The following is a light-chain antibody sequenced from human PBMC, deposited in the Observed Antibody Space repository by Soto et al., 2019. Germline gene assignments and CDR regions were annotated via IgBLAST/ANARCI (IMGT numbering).Light chain of an antibody. J-gene: IGKJ1*01. CDR1: QSINSW. CDR3: QQYNSYSPWT. V-gene: IGKV1-5*01. Sequence: DIQMTQSPSTLSASVGDRVPITCRASQSINSWLAWYQQKPGKAPKLLIYDASTLESGVPSRFSGSGSGTEFTLTISSLQPDDFATYFCQQYNSYSPWTFGQGTKVEIK. CDR2: DAS.